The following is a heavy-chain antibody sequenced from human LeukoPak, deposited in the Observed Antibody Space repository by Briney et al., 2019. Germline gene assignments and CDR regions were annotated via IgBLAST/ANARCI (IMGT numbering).Heavy chain of an antibody. V-gene: IGHV3-23*01. J-gene: IGHJ4*02. CDR2: ISGSGAGT. CDR1: GFTFGSYN. CDR3: AKAYCSSTICYWNY. D-gene: IGHD2-2*01. Sequence: PGGSLRLSCAASGFTFGSYNMNWVRQAPGQGLEWVSGISGSGAGTNYADSVKGRFTISRDNSKSTLYLQMNSLRAEDTAVYYCAKAYCSSTICYWNYWGQGTLVTVSS.